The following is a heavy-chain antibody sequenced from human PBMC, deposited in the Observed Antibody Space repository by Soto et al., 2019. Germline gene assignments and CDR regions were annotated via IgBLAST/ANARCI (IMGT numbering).Heavy chain of an antibody. J-gene: IGHJ4*02. CDR2: ISDSGGTS. Sequence: GGSLRLSCAASGFIFSNYVMSWVRQAPGKGLEWVSSISDSGGTSYYADSVKGRFTISRDNAQNSVYLQMNSLRAEDTAVYYCATLTAPTDYWGQGSLVTVSS. CDR3: ATLTAPTDY. CDR1: GFIFSNYV. D-gene: IGHD2-21*02. V-gene: IGHV3-23*01.